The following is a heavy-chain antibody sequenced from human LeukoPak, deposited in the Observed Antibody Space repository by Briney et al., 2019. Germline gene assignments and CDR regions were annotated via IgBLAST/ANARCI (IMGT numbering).Heavy chain of an antibody. D-gene: IGHD3-3*01. CDR1: GFTFSSYA. CDR3: ARGYDFWSGYSPDY. V-gene: IGHV3-64*01. CDR2: ISSNGGST. Sequence: GGSLRLSCAASGFTFSSYAMHWVRQAPGKGLEYVSAISSNGGSTYYANSVKGRFTISRDNSKNMLYLQMGSLRAEDMAVYYCARGYDFWSGYSPDYWGQGTLVTVSS. J-gene: IGHJ4*02.